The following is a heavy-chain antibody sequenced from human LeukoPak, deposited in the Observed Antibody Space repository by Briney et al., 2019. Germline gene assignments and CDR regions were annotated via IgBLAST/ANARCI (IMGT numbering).Heavy chain of an antibody. CDR1: GESFSGYY. CDR2: INHSGNT. D-gene: IGHD2-21*01. V-gene: IGHV4-34*01. CDR3: ARYGLVFSFDP. J-gene: IGHJ5*02. Sequence: SETLSLTCAVFGESFSGYYWGWIRQPPGKGLEWIGEINHSGNTHYNPSLKSRVTISVDTSKNQFSLKLSSVTAADTAVYYCARYGLVFSFDPWGQGTLITVFS.